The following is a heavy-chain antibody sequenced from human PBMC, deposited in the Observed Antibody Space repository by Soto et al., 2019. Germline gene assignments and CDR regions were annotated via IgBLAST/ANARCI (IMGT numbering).Heavy chain of an antibody. Sequence: GGSLRLSCAASGFTFSSYAMHWVRQAPGKGLEWVAVISYDGSNKYYADSVKGRFTISRDNSKNTLYLQMNSLRAEDTAVYHCARLHSPYYYYGMDVWGQGTTVTVSS. CDR1: GFTFSSYA. D-gene: IGHD2-21*01. CDR2: ISYDGSNK. CDR3: ARLHSPYYYYGMDV. V-gene: IGHV3-30-3*01. J-gene: IGHJ6*02.